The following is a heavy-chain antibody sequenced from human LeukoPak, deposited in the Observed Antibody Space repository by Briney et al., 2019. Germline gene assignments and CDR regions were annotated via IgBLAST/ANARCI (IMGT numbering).Heavy chain of an antibody. CDR2: IKEDGSEK. D-gene: IGHD3-9*01. V-gene: IGHV3-7*01. Sequence: GGSLRLSCAASGFTFSRYWMSWVRQVPGKGLEWVANIKEDGSEKYYVDSVKGRFTISRDNARNTVFLQMNSLRAEDTAVYYCARDFDMGITPGDNFDFWGQGTLVTVSS. J-gene: IGHJ4*02. CDR3: ARDFDMGITPGDNFDF. CDR1: GFTFSRYW.